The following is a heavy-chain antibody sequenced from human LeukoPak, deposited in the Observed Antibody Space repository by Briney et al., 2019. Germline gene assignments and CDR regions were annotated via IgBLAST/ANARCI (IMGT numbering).Heavy chain of an antibody. CDR1: GYTFTGYY. CDR2: INPNSGGT. Sequence: ASVKVSCKASGYTFTGYYMHWVRQAPGHGLEWMGRINPNSGGTNYAEKFQGRVTMTRDTSISTAYMELSRLRSDDTAVYYCARGRTYYYDSSGYYPNDAFDIWGQGTMVTVSS. CDR3: ARGRTYYYDSSGYYPNDAFDI. V-gene: IGHV1-2*06. J-gene: IGHJ3*02. D-gene: IGHD3-22*01.